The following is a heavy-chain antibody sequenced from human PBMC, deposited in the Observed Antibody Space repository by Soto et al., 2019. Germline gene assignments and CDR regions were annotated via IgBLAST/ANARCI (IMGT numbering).Heavy chain of an antibody. Sequence: ASVKVSCKASGYTFTSYGISWVRQATGQGLEWMGWMNPNSGNTGYAQKFQGRVTMTRNTSISTAYMELSSLRSEDTAVYYCARRRYDPKKNWFDPWGQGTLVTVSS. CDR2: MNPNSGNT. J-gene: IGHJ5*02. CDR1: GYTFTSYG. CDR3: ARRRYDPKKNWFDP. V-gene: IGHV1-8*02. D-gene: IGHD5-12*01.